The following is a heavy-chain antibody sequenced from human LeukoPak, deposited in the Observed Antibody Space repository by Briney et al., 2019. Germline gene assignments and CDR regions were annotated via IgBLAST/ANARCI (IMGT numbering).Heavy chain of an antibody. V-gene: IGHV3-13*01. CDR3: ATILGIVVVVAATRFVVGAISGIDY. Sequence: PGGSLGLSCAASGFTFSSYDMHWVRQATGKGLEWVSAIGTAGDTYYPGSVKGRFTISRENAKNSLYLQMNSLRAGDTAVYYCATILGIVVVVAATRFVVGAISGIDYWGQGTLVTVSS. J-gene: IGHJ4*02. CDR2: IGTAGDT. CDR1: GFTFSSYD. D-gene: IGHD2-15*01.